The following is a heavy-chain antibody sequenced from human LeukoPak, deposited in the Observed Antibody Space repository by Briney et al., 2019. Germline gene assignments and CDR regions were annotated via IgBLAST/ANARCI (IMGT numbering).Heavy chain of an antibody. CDR2: MNPNSGNT. J-gene: IGHJ6*03. D-gene: IGHD6-19*01. CDR3: ARKSSGWRYYYYYYMDV. Sequence: ASVTVSCKASGYTFTSYDINWVRQATGQGLEWMGWMNPNSGNTGYAQKFQGRVTITRNTSISTAYMELSSLRSEDTAVYYCARKSSGWRYYYYYYMDVWGKGTTVTVSS. V-gene: IGHV1-8*03. CDR1: GYTFTSYD.